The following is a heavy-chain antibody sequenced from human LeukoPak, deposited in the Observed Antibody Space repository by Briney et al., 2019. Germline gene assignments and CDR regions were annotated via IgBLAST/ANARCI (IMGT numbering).Heavy chain of an antibody. CDR2: INPNSGGT. D-gene: IGHD3-22*01. CDR3: ARDGSRTYYYDSSGYYYFDY. Sequence: ASVKVSCKASGYTFTGYYMHWVRQAPGQGLGWMGWINPNSGGTNYAQKFQGRVTMTRDTSISTAYMELSSLRSEDTAVYYCARDGSRTYYYDSSGYYYFDYWGQGTLVTVSS. J-gene: IGHJ4*02. CDR1: GYTFTGYY. V-gene: IGHV1-2*02.